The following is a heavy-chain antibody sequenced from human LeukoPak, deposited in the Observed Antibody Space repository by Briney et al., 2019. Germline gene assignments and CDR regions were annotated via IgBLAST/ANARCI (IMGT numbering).Heavy chain of an antibody. V-gene: IGHV4-34*01. CDR1: GGTFSGYS. D-gene: IGHD2-15*01. J-gene: IGHJ5*02. Sequence: PSETLSLTCAVYGGTFSGYSWNWVRQSPEKGLEWIGEINHSGGTNFNPSLKSRVTISVHTSKNRFSLKVPSVTAADTAIYYCARGAAAGNWFDPWGQGTLVTVSS. CDR2: INHSGGT. CDR3: ARGAAAGNWFDP.